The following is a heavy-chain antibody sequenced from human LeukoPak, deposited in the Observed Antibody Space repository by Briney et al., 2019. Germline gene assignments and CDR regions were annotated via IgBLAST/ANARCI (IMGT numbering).Heavy chain of an antibody. CDR3: ARLPIVVVPSTSFDV. Sequence: SETLSLTCTVSGGSITGYYWSWIRQPPGKGLEWIGYVFYSGGTLYNPSLKSRVTISVDTSKNQFSLKLSSVTAADTAVYYCARLPIVVVPSTSFDVWGQGTMVTVSS. CDR1: GGSITGYY. CDR2: VFYSGGT. J-gene: IGHJ3*01. V-gene: IGHV4-59*08. D-gene: IGHD2-2*01.